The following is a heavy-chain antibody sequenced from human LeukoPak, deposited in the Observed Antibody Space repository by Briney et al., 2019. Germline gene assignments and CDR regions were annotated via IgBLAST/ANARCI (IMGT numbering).Heavy chain of an antibody. V-gene: IGHV1-2*02. J-gene: IGHJ3*02. Sequence: ASVKVSCKASGYTFTDYYTHWVRQAPGQGLEWMGWINPNTGNTDYEQKLQGRVIMTRDTSISTAYMELRSLRPDDTAVYYCARYDDSSELAFDIWGQGTTVTVSS. D-gene: IGHD3-22*01. CDR2: INPNTGNT. CDR1: GYTFTDYY. CDR3: ARYDDSSELAFDI.